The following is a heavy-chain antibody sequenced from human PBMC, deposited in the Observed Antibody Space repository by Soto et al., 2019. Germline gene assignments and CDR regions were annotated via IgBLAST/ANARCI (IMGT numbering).Heavy chain of an antibody. CDR2: IRSKANSYAT. CDR3: TPMNDYGDYFFDY. V-gene: IGHV3-73*02. Sequence: EVQLVESGGGLVQPGGSLKLSCAASGFTFSGSAMHWVRQASGKGLEWVGRIRSKANSYATAYAASVKGRFTISRDDSKNTAYLQMNSLKTEDTAVYYCTPMNDYGDYFFDYWGQGTLVTVSS. CDR1: GFTFSGSA. D-gene: IGHD4-17*01. J-gene: IGHJ4*02.